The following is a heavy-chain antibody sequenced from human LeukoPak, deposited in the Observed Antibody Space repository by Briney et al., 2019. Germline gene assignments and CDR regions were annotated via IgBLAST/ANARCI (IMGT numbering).Heavy chain of an antibody. CDR3: ARDDGYYDFWSGSRWFDP. V-gene: IGHV1-69*04. J-gene: IGHJ5*02. CDR1: GGTFSSYT. D-gene: IGHD3-3*01. CDR2: IIPILGIA. Sequence: SVKVSCKASGGTFSSYTISWVRQAPGQGLEWMGRIIPILGIANYAQKFQGRVTIIADKSTSTAYMELSSLRSEDTAVYYCARDDGYYDFWSGSRWFDPWGQGTLVTVSS.